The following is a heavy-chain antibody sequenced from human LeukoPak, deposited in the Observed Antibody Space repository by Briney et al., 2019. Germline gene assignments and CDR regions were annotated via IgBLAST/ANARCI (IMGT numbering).Heavy chain of an antibody. CDR1: GGTISSYY. CDR2: IYYSGST. J-gene: IGHJ4*02. CDR3: ARHGYSRSRYDY. V-gene: IGHV4-59*08. Sequence: SETLRLTCTASGGTISSYYWSWIRQPPGKGLEWIGYIYYSGSTNYNPSLKSRVNISVDTSKAQFSLKLSSVTAADTAVYYCARHGYSRSRYDYWGQGTLVTVSS. D-gene: IGHD6-13*01.